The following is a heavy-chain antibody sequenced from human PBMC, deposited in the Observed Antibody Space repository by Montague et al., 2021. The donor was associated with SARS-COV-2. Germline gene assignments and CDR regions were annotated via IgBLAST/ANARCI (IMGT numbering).Heavy chain of an antibody. Sequence: SETLSLTCTVSGVSFTNNYWTWVRQSPGKGLEFIGRVFQSGTTTYNPSLKSRLTMSVDKSKNQFSLRLRSVTAADTAVYFCASAFGSSASGFQAWGQGTLVAVSS. D-gene: IGHD2-15*01. J-gene: IGHJ5*02. CDR1: GVSFTNNY. CDR2: VFQSGTT. CDR3: ASAFGSSASGFQA. V-gene: IGHV4-4*07.